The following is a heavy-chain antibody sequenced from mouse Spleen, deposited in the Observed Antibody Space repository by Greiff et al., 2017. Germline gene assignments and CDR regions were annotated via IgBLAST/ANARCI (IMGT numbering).Heavy chain of an antibody. Sequence: QVQLQQSGAELVMPGASVKMSCKASGYTFTDYWMHWVKQRPGQGLEWIGAIDTSDSYTSYNQKFKGKATLTVDESSSTAYMQLSSLTSEDSAVYYCARGGLTGTRAMDDWGQGTSVTVSS. D-gene: IGHD4-1*01. CDR2: IDTSDSYT. V-gene: IGHV1-69*01. CDR3: ARGGLTGTRAMDD. J-gene: IGHJ4*01. CDR1: GYTFTDYW.